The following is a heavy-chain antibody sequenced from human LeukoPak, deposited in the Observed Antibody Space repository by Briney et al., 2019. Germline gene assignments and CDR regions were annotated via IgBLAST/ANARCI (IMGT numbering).Heavy chain of an antibody. CDR1: GGSISSGGYS. CDR2: IYHSGST. Sequence: SQTLSLTCAVSGGSISSGGYSWSWIRQPPGKGLEWIGYIYHSGSTYYNPSLKSRVTISVDTSKNQLSLMLTSVTAADTAVYYCATYTRNWFDPWGQGSLVTVSS. D-gene: IGHD2-2*01. CDR3: ATYTRNWFDP. V-gene: IGHV4-30-2*01. J-gene: IGHJ5*02.